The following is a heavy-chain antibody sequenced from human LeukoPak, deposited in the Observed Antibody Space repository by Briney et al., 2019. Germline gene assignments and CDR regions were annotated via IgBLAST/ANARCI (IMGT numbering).Heavy chain of an antibody. CDR1: GGTFSSYA. V-gene: IGHV1-69*05. J-gene: IGHJ3*02. Sequence: GASVKVSCKASGGTFSSYAISWVRQAPGQGLEWMGGIIPIFGTANYAQKFQGRVTMTRDMSTSTVYMELSSLRSEDTAVYYCARVIGGGDAFDIWGQGTMVTVSS. CDR2: IIPIFGTA. CDR3: ARVIGGGDAFDI. D-gene: IGHD3-22*01.